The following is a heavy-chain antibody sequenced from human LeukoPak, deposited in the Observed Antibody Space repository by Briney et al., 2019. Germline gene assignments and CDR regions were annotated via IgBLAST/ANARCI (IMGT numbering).Heavy chain of an antibody. Sequence: ASVKVSCKASGYTFTSYDINWVRQATGQGLEWMGWMNPNSGNTGYAQKFQGRVTITRNTSISTAYMELSSLRSEDTAVYYCARRVYGWGYYFDYWGQGTLVTVSS. CDR3: ARRVYGWGYYFDY. CDR2: MNPNSGNT. D-gene: IGHD2-8*01. V-gene: IGHV1-8*03. CDR1: GYTFTSYD. J-gene: IGHJ4*02.